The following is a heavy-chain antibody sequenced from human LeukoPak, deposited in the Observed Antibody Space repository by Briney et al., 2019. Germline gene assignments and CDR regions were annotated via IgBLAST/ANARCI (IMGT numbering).Heavy chain of an antibody. V-gene: IGHV1-18*01. J-gene: IGHJ6*04. CDR2: ISAYNGNK. CDR1: GYTFTSYG. CDR3: ASAERYYGMDV. D-gene: IGHD1-1*01. Sequence: ASVKVSCKASGYTFTSYGISWVRQAPGQGLEWMGCISAYNGNKNYAQKLQGRFTMTTDTSTSTAYMELRSLRSDDTAVYYCASAERYYGMDVWRKGTTVTVSS.